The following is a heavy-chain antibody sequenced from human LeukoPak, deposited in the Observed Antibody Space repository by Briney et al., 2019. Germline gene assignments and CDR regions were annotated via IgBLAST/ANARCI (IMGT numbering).Heavy chain of an antibody. V-gene: IGHV3-53*01. J-gene: IGHJ4*02. CDR1: GLALSSNS. D-gene: IGHD3-22*01. CDR3: ARDRDTSGYIFDY. Sequence: PGGSLRLSCAASGLALSSNSMRWVRQAPGKGLEWVSVIYSSGATFYADSVRGRFTISRHNSKNTVYLQMNSLRAEDTAVYDCARDRDTSGYIFDYWGRGTLVTVSS. CDR2: IYSSGAT.